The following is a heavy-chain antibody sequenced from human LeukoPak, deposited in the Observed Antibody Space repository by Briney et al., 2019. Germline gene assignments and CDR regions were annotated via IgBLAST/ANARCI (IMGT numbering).Heavy chain of an antibody. J-gene: IGHJ5*02. V-gene: IGHV3-74*01. CDR2: INSDARST. Sequence: GGSLRLSCEASGFTFGTFWMSWVRQAPGKGLVWVSRINSDARSTSYADSVKGRFTISRDNAKNTLYLQMNSLRAEDTAVYYCARGADTGYSSDSWGQGTLVTVSS. D-gene: IGHD6-19*01. CDR3: ARGADTGYSSDS. CDR1: GFTFGTFW.